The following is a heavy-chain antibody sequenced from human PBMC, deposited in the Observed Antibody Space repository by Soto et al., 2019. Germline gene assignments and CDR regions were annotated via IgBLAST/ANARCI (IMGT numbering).Heavy chain of an antibody. Sequence: ASVKVSCKASGYTFTSYYMHWVRQAPVQGLEWMGIINPSGGSTSYAQKFQGRVTMTRDTSTSTVYMELSSLRSEDTAVYYCARDGGSWIQYYYYGMDVWGQGTTVTVSS. CDR3: ARDGGSWIQYYYYGMDV. CDR1: GYTFTSYY. V-gene: IGHV1-46*01. J-gene: IGHJ6*02. CDR2: INPSGGST. D-gene: IGHD5-18*01.